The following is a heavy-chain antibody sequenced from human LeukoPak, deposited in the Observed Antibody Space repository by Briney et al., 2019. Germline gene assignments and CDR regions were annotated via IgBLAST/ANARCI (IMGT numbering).Heavy chain of an antibody. V-gene: IGHV3-23*01. CDR1: GFTFTSYA. J-gene: IGHJ4*02. CDR2: ISDSGSNT. CDR3: AKDGDPTVTTDFDY. D-gene: IGHD4-17*01. Sequence: GGSLRLSCAASGFTFTSYAMNWVRQAPGKGLEWVSAISDSGSNTYYADSAKGRFSISRDNSKNTLYLHMNSLRAEDTAVYYCAKDGDPTVTTDFDYWGQGTLVTVSS.